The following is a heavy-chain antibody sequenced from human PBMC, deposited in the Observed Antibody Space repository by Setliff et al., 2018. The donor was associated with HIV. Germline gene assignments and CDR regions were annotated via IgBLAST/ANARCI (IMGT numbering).Heavy chain of an antibody. J-gene: IGHJ6*02. CDR3: ARLLMPRGFSYGSYYYYGMDV. CDR2: IYPGDSDT. D-gene: IGHD5-18*01. Sequence: GESLKVSCKASGYTFMNYWIGWVRQVPGKGLEWMGMIYPGDSDTRYSPSFQGQVTISADKSISTAYLQWSSLKASDTAMYYCARLLMPRGFSYGSYYYYGMDVWGQGTAVTVSS. CDR1: GYTFMNYW. V-gene: IGHV5-51*01.